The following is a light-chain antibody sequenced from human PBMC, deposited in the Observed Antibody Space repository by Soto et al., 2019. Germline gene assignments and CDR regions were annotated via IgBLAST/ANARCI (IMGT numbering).Light chain of an antibody. V-gene: IGKV1-39*01. CDR3: QQCYSNLGT. J-gene: IGKJ3*01. CDR1: QSISSY. Sequence: DIQMTQSPSSLSASVGDRVTITCRASQSISSYLNWYHQKPGKAPKLLIYAASSLQSGVPSRFSGSGSGTDFTLTISSLQPEDFATYYCQQCYSNLGTFGPGTKVDIK. CDR2: AAS.